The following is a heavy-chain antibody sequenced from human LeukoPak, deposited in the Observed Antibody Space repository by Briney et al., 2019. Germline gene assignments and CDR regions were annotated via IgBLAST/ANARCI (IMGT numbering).Heavy chain of an antibody. CDR1: GYTFTSYG. CDR3: ARDNSVGDTAWWFDP. J-gene: IGHJ5*02. D-gene: IGHD1-26*01. V-gene: IGHV1-46*01. CDR2: INPGGSWT. Sequence: GASVKVSCKASGYTFTSYGISWVRQAPGQALEWMGVINPGGSWTSYAQKFQGRVTMTRDMSTSTDYMELSSLRSEDTAVYYCARDNSVGDTAWWFDPWGQGTLVTVSS.